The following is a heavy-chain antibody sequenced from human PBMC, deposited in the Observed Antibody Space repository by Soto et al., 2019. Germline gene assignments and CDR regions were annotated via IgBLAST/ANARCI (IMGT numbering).Heavy chain of an antibody. J-gene: IGHJ6*02. V-gene: IGHV3-23*01. D-gene: IGHD2-21*01. CDR3: TRILWSSRRDALDV. CDR2: IGTSGTPT. CDR1: GFTFRNYA. Sequence: GGSLRLSCIASGFTFRNYAMAWVRQAPGEDLEWVSAIGTSGTPTLYADSVKSRFSISRDDSRNTVSLQMNSLGVEDTATYYCTRILWSSRRDALDVWGQGTTVTVSS.